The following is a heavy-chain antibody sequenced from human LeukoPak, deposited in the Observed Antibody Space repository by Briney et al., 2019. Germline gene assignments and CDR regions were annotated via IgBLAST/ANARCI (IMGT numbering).Heavy chain of an antibody. V-gene: IGHV3-21*01. J-gene: IGHJ4*02. CDR2: ISSSSSYI. CDR3: ARDLGDYTARGYDY. Sequence: KPGGSLRLSCAASGFTFSSYSMNWVRQAPGKGLEWVSSISSSSSYIYYADSVKGRFTISRDNAKNSLYLQMNSLRAEDTAVYYCARDLGDYTARGYDYWGQGTLVTVSS. D-gene: IGHD4-17*01. CDR1: GFTFSSYS.